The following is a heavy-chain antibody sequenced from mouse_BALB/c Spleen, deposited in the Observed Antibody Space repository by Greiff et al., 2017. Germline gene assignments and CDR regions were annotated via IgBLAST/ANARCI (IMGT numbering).Heavy chain of an antibody. Sequence: VQLKESGAELVRSGASVKLSCTASGFNIKDYYMHWVKQRPEQGLEWIGWIDPENGDTEYAPKFQGKATMTADTSSNTAYLQLSSLTSEDTAVYYCNANYGSSQYYAMDYWGQGTSVTVSS. D-gene: IGHD1-1*01. CDR1: GFNIKDYY. V-gene: IGHV14-4*02. CDR3: NANYGSSQYYAMDY. J-gene: IGHJ4*01. CDR2: IDPENGDT.